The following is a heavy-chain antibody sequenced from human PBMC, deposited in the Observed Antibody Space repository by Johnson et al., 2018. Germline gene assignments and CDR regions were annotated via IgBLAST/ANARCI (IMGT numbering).Heavy chain of an antibody. J-gene: IGHJ6*02. CDR1: GFTFSNYA. V-gene: IGHV3-30*04. Sequence: VQLVETGGGVVQPGRSLRLSCAASGFTFSNYAINWVRQAPGKGLECVGVISNDGKNDYYPDSVKGRFITSRDNSQNTLYLQMNSRRAEDTAVYYCARDWQMDVWGQGTTVTVSS. CDR2: ISNDGKND. CDR3: ARDWQMDV.